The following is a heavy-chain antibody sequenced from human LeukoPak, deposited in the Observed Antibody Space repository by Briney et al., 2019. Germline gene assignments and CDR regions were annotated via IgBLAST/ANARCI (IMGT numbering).Heavy chain of an antibody. D-gene: IGHD3-10*01. Sequence: GGSLRLSCAASGFTFSSYAMSWVRQAPGKGLEWVSAISGSGGSTYYADSVKGRFTISRDNSKSTLYLQMNSLRAEDTAVYYCAKEVRLVRGVNYGSIIDYFDYWGQGTLVTVSS. CDR2: ISGSGGST. CDR1: GFTFSSYA. V-gene: IGHV3-23*01. J-gene: IGHJ4*02. CDR3: AKEVRLVRGVNYGSIIDYFDY.